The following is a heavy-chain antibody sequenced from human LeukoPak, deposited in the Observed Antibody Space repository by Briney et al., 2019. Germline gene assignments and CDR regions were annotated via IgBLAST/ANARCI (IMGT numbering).Heavy chain of an antibody. CDR3: ARGYCTDGVCSVYYYYYMDV. CDR2: IKQDGNEK. CDR1: GFTFSSHW. D-gene: IGHD2-8*01. V-gene: IGHV3-7*04. Sequence: GGSLRLSCAASGFTFSSHWMSWVHQAPGKGLEWVANIKQDGNEKYYVDSVKGRLTISRDNAKNSLYLQMNSLRAEDTAVYYCARGYCTDGVCSVYYYYYMDVWGKGTTVTVSS. J-gene: IGHJ6*03.